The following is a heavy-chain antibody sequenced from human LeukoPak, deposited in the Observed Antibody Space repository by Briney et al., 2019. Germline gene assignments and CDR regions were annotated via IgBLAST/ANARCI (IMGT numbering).Heavy chain of an antibody. CDR3: TRDGSGKQWLVYYFDY. Sequence: GGSLRLSCTASGFTFGDYAMSWVRQAPGKGLEWVGFIRSKAYGGTTEYAASVKGRFTISGDDSKSIAYLQMNSLKTEDTAVYYCTRDGSGKQWLVYYFDYWGQGTLVTVSS. D-gene: IGHD6-19*01. CDR2: IRSKAYGGTT. CDR1: GFTFGDYA. J-gene: IGHJ4*02. V-gene: IGHV3-49*04.